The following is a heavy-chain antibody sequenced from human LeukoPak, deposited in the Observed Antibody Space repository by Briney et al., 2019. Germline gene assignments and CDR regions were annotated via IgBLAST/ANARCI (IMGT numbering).Heavy chain of an antibody. CDR1: GGTFSSYA. Sequence: RASVKVLCKASGGTFSSYAISWVRQAPGQGLEWMGGIIPIFGTANYAQKFQGRVTITADESTSTAYMELSSLRSEDTAVYYCARVDSSGWQFHYYYVMDVWGQGTTVTVSS. CDR3: ARVDSSGWQFHYYYVMDV. D-gene: IGHD6-19*01. V-gene: IGHV1-69*13. CDR2: IIPIFGTA. J-gene: IGHJ6*02.